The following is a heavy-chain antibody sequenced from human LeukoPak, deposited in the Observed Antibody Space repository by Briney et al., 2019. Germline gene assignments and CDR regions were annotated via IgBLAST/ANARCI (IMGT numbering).Heavy chain of an antibody. CDR3: ASTYGLYLRH. CDR1: DFSISSYY. D-gene: IGHD3-10*01. V-gene: IGHV4-59*01. Sequence: SVTLSLTCTVSDFSISSYYWSWIRQPPGKGLEWIGYTYYSESTNYNPSLKSRVTISVDTSKNQFSLKLTSVTAADTVVYYCASTYGLYLRHWGKGTLVSVSS. CDR2: TYYSEST. J-gene: IGHJ1*01.